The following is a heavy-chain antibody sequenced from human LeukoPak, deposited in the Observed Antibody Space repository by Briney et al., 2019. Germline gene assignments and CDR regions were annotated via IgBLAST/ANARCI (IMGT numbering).Heavy chain of an antibody. V-gene: IGHV1-24*01. CDR2: FDPEDGET. Sequence: ASVTVSCKVSGYTLTELSMHWVRQAPGKGLEWMGGFDPEDGETIYAQKFQGRVTMTEDTSTDTAYMELSSLRSEDTAVYYCATGDGYSYGYDYWGQGTLVTVSS. J-gene: IGHJ4*02. CDR3: ATGDGYSYGYDY. CDR1: GYTLTELS. D-gene: IGHD5-18*01.